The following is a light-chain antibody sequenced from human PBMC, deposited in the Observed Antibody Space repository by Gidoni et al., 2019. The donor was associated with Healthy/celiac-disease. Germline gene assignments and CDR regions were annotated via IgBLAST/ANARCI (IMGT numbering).Light chain of an antibody. J-gene: IGKJ5*01. CDR3: QQYGSSPIT. V-gene: IGKV3-20*01. CDR2: GAS. CDR1: QSVSSSY. Sequence: EIVLPQSPGTLSLSPGERATLSGRASQSVSSSYLAWYQQNPRHAPRLLIYGASSRANGIPDRFSGSGSGTDFTLTISRLEPEDFAVYYCQQYGSSPITFGQGTRLEIK.